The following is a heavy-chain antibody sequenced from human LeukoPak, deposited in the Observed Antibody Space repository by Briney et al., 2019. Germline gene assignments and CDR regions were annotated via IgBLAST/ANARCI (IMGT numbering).Heavy chain of an antibody. Sequence: SETLSLTCTVSGGSISSYYWSWIRQPPGKGLEWVGYIYYSGSTNYNPSLKSRVTISVDTSKNQFSLELSSVTAADTAVYYCARLTIASYYYGSGSTNWFDPWGQGTLVTVSS. CDR3: ARLTIASYYYGSGSTNWFDP. CDR2: IYYSGST. V-gene: IGHV4-59*08. CDR1: GGSISSYY. D-gene: IGHD3-10*01. J-gene: IGHJ5*02.